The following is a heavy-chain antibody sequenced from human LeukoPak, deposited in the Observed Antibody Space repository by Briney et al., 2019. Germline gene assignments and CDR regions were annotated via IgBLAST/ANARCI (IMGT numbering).Heavy chain of an antibody. CDR1: GFTFSSYA. J-gene: IGHJ6*02. Sequence: GGSLRLSCAASGFTFSSYAMHWVRQAPGKGLEWVAVISYDGSNKYYADSVKGRFTISRDNSKNTLYLQMNSLRAEDTAVYYCARPAGTYDYSYGMDVWGQGTTDTVSS. D-gene: IGHD6-19*01. CDR3: ARPAGTYDYSYGMDV. V-gene: IGHV3-30-3*01. CDR2: ISYDGSNK.